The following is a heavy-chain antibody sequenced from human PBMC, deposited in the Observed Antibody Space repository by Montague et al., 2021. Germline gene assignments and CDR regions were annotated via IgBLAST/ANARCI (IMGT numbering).Heavy chain of an antibody. CDR2: FYYSGST. D-gene: IGHD6-19*01. CDR3: ARSPTQWLVFGY. V-gene: IGHV4-59*01. CDR1: GDSISSYY. Sequence: SETLSLTCTVSGDSISSYYWSWIRKPPGKGLEWIGYFYYSGSTNYNPYPKSRVTMSLDTSTNKFSLKLSSVTAADTAIYYCARSPTQWLVFGYWGQGTLVTVSS. J-gene: IGHJ4*02.